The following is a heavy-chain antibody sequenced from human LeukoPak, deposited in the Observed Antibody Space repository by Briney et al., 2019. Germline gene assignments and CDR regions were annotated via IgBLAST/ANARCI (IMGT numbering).Heavy chain of an antibody. Sequence: GGSLRLSCAASGFTFSNAWMSWVRQAPGKGLEWVANIKQDGSEKYYVDSVKGRFTISRDNAKNSLYLQMNSLRAEDTAVYYCARVPRITMIVVVITHPYYFDYWGQGTLVTVSS. CDR3: ARVPRITMIVVVITHPYYFDY. D-gene: IGHD3-22*01. CDR1: GFTFSNAW. CDR2: IKQDGSEK. J-gene: IGHJ4*02. V-gene: IGHV3-7*01.